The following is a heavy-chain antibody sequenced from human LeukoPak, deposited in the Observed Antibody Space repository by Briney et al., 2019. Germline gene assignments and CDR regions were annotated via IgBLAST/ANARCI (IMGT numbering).Heavy chain of an antibody. CDR2: ISGSTTYT. CDR3: ARDREVVAFDI. D-gene: IGHD2-15*01. V-gene: IGHV3-11*05. J-gene: IGHJ3*02. Sequence: GGSLRFSCAAAGFTFSDYYMSWIRQPPGKGLEWVSYISGSTTYTNYADSVRGRFTISRDNSKNSLYLQMNSLRAEDTAVYCCARDREVVAFDIWGQGTMVTVSS. CDR1: GFTFSDYY.